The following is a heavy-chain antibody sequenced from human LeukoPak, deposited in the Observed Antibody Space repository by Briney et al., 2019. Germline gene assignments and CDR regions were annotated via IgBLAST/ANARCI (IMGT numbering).Heavy chain of an antibody. V-gene: IGHV3-23*01. CDR3: AKGTYYYYYGMDV. CDR1: GFTFSSYA. D-gene: IGHD1-14*01. Sequence: GGSLRLSCAASGFTFSSYAMSWVRQAPGKGLEWVSAISGSGGSTYYADSVKGRFTISRDDSKNTLYLQMNSLRAEDTAVYYCAKGTYYYYYGMDVWGQGTTVTVSS. CDR2: ISGSGGST. J-gene: IGHJ6*02.